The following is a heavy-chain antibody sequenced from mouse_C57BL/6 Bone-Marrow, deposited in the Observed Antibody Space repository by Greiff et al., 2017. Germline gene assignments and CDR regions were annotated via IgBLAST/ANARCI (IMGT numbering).Heavy chain of an antibody. J-gene: IGHJ4*01. CDR1: GYTFTSYG. D-gene: IGHD1-1*01. Sequence: QVQLQQSGAELARPGASVKLSCKASGYTFTSYGISWVKQRTGQGLEWIGEIYPRSGNTYYNEKFKGKATLTADKSSSTAYMELRSLTSEDSAVYLCARGGDLLLRSVRYAMDYWGQGTSVTVSS. CDR2: IYPRSGNT. V-gene: IGHV1-81*01. CDR3: ARGGDLLLRSVRYAMDY.